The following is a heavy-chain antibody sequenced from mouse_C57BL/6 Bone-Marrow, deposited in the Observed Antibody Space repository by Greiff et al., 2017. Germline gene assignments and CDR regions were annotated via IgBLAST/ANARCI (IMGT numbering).Heavy chain of an antibody. CDR3: AKGDDYDGPWFAY. Sequence: DVQLQQSGAELVKPGASVKLSCTASGFNIKDYYMHWVKQRTEQGLEWIGRIDPVDGETKYAPNFQGQATITADTSSNTADLQLSSLTSEDTAVYYGAKGDDYDGPWFAYWGQGTLGTVSA. V-gene: IGHV14-2*01. CDR1: GFNIKDYY. CDR2: IDPVDGET. D-gene: IGHD2-4*01. J-gene: IGHJ3*01.